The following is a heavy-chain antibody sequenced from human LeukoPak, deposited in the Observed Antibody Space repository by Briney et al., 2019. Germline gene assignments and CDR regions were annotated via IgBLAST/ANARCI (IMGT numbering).Heavy chain of an antibody. Sequence: ASETLSLTCAVYGGSFSGYYWSWIRQPPGKGLEWIGEINHSGSTNYNPSLKSRVTISVDTSKNQFSLKLSSVTAADTAVYYCARARREAVFFDYWGQGTLVTVSS. D-gene: IGHD6-19*01. CDR3: ARARREAVFFDY. V-gene: IGHV4-34*01. CDR2: INHSGST. CDR1: GGSFSGYY. J-gene: IGHJ4*02.